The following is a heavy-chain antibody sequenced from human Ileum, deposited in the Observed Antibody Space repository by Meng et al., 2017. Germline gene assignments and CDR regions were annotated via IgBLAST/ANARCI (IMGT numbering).Heavy chain of an antibody. CDR1: GGSISSGGYY. J-gene: IGHJ4*02. V-gene: IGHV4-31*03. Sequence: QGQLQESGPGLVKPSQTLSLTCTVSGGSISSGGYYWSWIRQHPGKGLEWIGYIYDSGSTYYNPSLKSRIAISGDTSKNQFSLNLSSVTAADTAVYYCARGGTAYFDYWGQGTLVTVSS. D-gene: IGHD1-1*01. CDR2: IYDSGST. CDR3: ARGGTAYFDY.